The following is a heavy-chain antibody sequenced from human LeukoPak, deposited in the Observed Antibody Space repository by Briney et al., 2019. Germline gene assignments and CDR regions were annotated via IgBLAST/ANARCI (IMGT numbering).Heavy chain of an antibody. D-gene: IGHD3-3*01. CDR2: IIPIFGTA. J-gene: IGHJ6*03. V-gene: IGHV1-69*13. CDR1: GGTFSSYA. Sequence: EASVKVSCKASGGTFSSYAISWVRQAPGQGLEWMGGIIPIFGTANYAQKFQGRVTITADESTSTAYMELSSLRSEDTAVYYCARGKYYDFWSGHKNYYYYMDVWGKGTTVTVSS. CDR3: ARGKYYDFWSGHKNYYYYMDV.